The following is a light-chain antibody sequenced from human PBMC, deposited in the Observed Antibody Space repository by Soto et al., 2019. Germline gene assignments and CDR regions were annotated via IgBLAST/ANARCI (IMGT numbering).Light chain of an antibody. CDR2: GAS. CDR3: QQYNNWPPYT. V-gene: IGKV3-15*01. Sequence: IVMTQSPAXLXVSPXXXXXXXXXASXXXXXDLAWYQQRPGQAPRLLIYGASTRATGIPARFSGTGSGTEFTLTISSLQSEDFAIYYCQQYNNWPPYTFGQGTKLEIK. J-gene: IGKJ2*01. CDR1: XXXXXD.